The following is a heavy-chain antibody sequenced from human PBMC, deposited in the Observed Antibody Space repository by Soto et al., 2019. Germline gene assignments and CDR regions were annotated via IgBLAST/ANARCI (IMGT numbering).Heavy chain of an antibody. CDR3: ARDYSSGYGMDV. Sequence: ASVKVSCKASGYTFTSYDINWVRQATGQGLEWMGWMNPNSGNTDYAQKFQGRVTMTRNTSISTAYMELSSLRSEDTAVYYCARDYSSGYGMDVWGQGTKVTVSS. CDR2: MNPNSGNT. J-gene: IGHJ6*02. V-gene: IGHV1-8*01. CDR1: GYTFTSYD. D-gene: IGHD6-19*01.